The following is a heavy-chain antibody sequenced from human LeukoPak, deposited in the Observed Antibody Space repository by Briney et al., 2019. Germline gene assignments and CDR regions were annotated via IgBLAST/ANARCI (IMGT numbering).Heavy chain of an antibody. CDR2: ISGGGGSI. Sequence: PGGSLRLSCVASGFTFVSYALSWVRQGSGKGLEWVSTISGGGGSIYYAGSVKGRFTISRDNSKNTLYLQMNSLRAEDTAIYYCASQPLVGATSRNYFDYWGQGTLVTVSS. V-gene: IGHV3-23*01. D-gene: IGHD1-26*01. CDR1: GFTFVSYA. J-gene: IGHJ4*02. CDR3: ASQPLVGATSRNYFDY.